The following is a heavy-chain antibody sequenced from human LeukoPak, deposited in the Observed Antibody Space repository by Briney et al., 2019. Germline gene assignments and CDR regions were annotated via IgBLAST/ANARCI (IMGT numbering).Heavy chain of an antibody. V-gene: IGHV3-48*02. CDR2: ISSGGETI. CDR1: GFSFSSYS. J-gene: IGHJ4*02. Sequence: GGSLRLSCAASGFSFSSYSMNWVRQAPGKGLEWVSYISSGGETIYYADSVRGRSTISRDNAKNSLYLQMNSLRDEDTAVYYCARDVSLDFWGQGTLVTVSS. CDR3: ARDVSLDF.